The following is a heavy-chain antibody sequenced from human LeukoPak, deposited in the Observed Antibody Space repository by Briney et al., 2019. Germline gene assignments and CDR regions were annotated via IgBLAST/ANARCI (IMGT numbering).Heavy chain of an antibody. V-gene: IGHV1-46*01. Sequence: ASVKVSCKASGYTFTSYYIHWVRQAPGQGLEWVGIINPSGGGTTYSQRFQGRVTMTRDRSTSTIYMELSSLTSEDTAEYSCAREVEVRDFDDSTGYYDHWGQGTLVTVSS. CDR1: GYTFTSYY. CDR2: INPSGGGT. J-gene: IGHJ4*02. CDR3: AREVEVRDFDDSTGYYDH. D-gene: IGHD3-22*01.